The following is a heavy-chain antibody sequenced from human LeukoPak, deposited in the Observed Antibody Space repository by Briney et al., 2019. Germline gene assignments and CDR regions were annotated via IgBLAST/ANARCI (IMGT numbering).Heavy chain of an antibody. Sequence: SETLSLTCTVSGGSISSSSYYWGWIRQPPGEGLEWIGSIYYSGSTYYNPSLKSRVTISVDTSKNQFSLKLSSVTAADTAVYYCARAGYSSSWYWFDPWGQGTLVTVSS. D-gene: IGHD6-13*01. V-gene: IGHV4-39*07. CDR1: GGSISSSSYY. CDR3: ARAGYSSSWYWFDP. CDR2: IYYSGST. J-gene: IGHJ5*02.